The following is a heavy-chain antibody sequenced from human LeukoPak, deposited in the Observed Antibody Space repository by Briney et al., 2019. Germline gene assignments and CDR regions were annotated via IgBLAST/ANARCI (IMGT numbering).Heavy chain of an antibody. Sequence: GGSLRLSCAASGFTFSSYGMHWVRQAPGKGLEWVAFIRYDGSNKYYANSVKGRFTISRDNSKDTLYLQMNSLRAEDTAVYYCAKDQSSAAGYWGQGTLVTVSS. CDR3: AKDQSSAAGY. J-gene: IGHJ4*02. CDR2: IRYDGSNK. D-gene: IGHD6-13*01. CDR1: GFTFSSYG. V-gene: IGHV3-30*02.